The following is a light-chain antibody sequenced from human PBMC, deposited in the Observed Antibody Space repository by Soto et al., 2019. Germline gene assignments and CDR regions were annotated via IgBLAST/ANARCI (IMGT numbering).Light chain of an antibody. J-gene: IGKJ5*01. CDR1: QTVSSGY. CDR3: QQYGNSPIT. V-gene: IGKV3-20*01. Sequence: EIVMTQSPATLSVSPGERATLSCRASQTVSSGYLAWYQQKPGQAPRLLIYGASSRAPGIPDRFSGSGSGTDFTLTVSRLEPEDFALYYCQQYGNSPITFGQGTRLEIK. CDR2: GAS.